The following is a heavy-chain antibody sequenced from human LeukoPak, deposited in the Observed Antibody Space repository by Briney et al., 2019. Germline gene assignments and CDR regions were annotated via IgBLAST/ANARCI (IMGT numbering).Heavy chain of an antibody. D-gene: IGHD6-19*01. Sequence: NAGGSLRLSCAASGFTFSSYSMNGVRQAPGKGLEWVSSISSSNSYIYNADSVKGRFTISRDNAKNSLYLQMNSLRAEDTAVYYCARDQGLLVVAGRFGYWGQGTLVTVSS. CDR1: GFTFSSYS. J-gene: IGHJ4*02. CDR2: ISSSNSYI. CDR3: ARDQGLLVVAGRFGY. V-gene: IGHV3-21*01.